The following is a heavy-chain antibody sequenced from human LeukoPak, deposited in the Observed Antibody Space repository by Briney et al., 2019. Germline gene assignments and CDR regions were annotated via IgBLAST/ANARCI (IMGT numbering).Heavy chain of an antibody. V-gene: IGHV1-18*01. CDR3: ARGAVVTAMGGYYYMDV. D-gene: IGHD5-18*01. CDR2: ISAYNGNT. Sequence: GASVKVSCKASGYIFTSYGITWVRQAPGQGLEWMGWISAYNGNTNYAQKLQGRVTMTTDTSTSTAYMELRSLRSDDTAVYYCARGAVVTAMGGYYYMDVWGKGTTVTVSS. J-gene: IGHJ6*03. CDR1: GYIFTSYG.